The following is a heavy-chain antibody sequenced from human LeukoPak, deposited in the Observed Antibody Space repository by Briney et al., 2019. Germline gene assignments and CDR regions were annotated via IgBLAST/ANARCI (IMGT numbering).Heavy chain of an antibody. CDR1: GFAFSDSR. CDR2: ITGDGSST. V-gene: IGHV3-74*01. Sequence: PGGSLRLSCVASGFAFSDSRMHWVRQAPGKGLEWVSRITGDGSSTAYASSVKGRFTVSRDNARTTLYLQMNSLRVEDTAVYFCAKSRRDFWGQGTLVIVSS. J-gene: IGHJ4*02. CDR3: AKSRRDF.